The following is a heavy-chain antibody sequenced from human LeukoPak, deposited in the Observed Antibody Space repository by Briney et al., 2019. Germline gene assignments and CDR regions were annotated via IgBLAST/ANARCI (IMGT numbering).Heavy chain of an antibody. D-gene: IGHD2-8*01. CDR2: IYYSGST. Sequence: NPSETLSLTCTVSGGSISSSSYYWGWIRQPPGKGLEWIGSIYYSGSTYYNPSLKSRVTISVDTSKNQFSLKLSSVTAADTAVYYCARRRFVRGPDVVNPFDYWGQGTLVTVSS. V-gene: IGHV4-39*01. CDR3: ARRRFVRGPDVVNPFDY. J-gene: IGHJ4*02. CDR1: GGSISSSSYY.